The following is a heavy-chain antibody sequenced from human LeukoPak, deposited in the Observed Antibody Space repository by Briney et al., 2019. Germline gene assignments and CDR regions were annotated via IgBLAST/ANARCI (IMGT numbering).Heavy chain of an antibody. CDR2: ISYDGSNK. CDR3: ASSYYDSSGYQKYWYFDL. CDR1: GFTFSNAW. D-gene: IGHD3-22*01. J-gene: IGHJ2*01. Sequence: GGSLRLSCAGSGFTFSNAWMSWVRQAPGKGLEWVAVISYDGSNKYYADSVKGRFTISRDNSKNTLYLQMNSLRAEDTAVYYCASSYYDSSGYQKYWYFDLWGRGTLVTVSS. V-gene: IGHV3-30-3*01.